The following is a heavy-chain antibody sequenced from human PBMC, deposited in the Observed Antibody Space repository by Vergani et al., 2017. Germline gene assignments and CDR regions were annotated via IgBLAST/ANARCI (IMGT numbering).Heavy chain of an antibody. CDR3: AKDHLRANDYGEYFDY. CDR1: GFSFPGYA. V-gene: IGHV3-72*01. Sequence: EVQLLESGGGLVQPGGSLRLSCEASGFSFPGYAMSWVRQAPGKGLEWVGRIRNKANDYTTQYAASVKGRFTISRDDSKSYLYLQMNRLQTEDTALYYCAKDHLRANDYGEYFDYWGQGTLVTVPS. CDR2: IRNKANDYTT. J-gene: IGHJ4*02. D-gene: IGHD4-17*01.